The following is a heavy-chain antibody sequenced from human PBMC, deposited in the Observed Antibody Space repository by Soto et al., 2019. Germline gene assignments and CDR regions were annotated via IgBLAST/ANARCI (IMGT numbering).Heavy chain of an antibody. CDR1: GFTFSSYA. J-gene: IGHJ5*02. Sequence: EVQLLESGGGLVQPGGSLRLSCAASGFTFSSYAMSWVRQAPGKGLEWVSAISGSGGSTYYADSVKGRFTISRDNSKNTLYLQMNSLRAEDTAVYYCAKESPRYSGSYPRSPPSWGQGTLVTVSS. CDR2: ISGSGGST. CDR3: AKESPRYSGSYPRSPPS. V-gene: IGHV3-23*01. D-gene: IGHD1-26*01.